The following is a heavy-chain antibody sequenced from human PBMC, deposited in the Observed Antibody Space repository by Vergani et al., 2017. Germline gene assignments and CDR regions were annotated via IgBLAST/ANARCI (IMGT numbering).Heavy chain of an antibody. D-gene: IGHD1-26*01. CDR3: ARQFSWSGSSHYGMDV. CDR1: RYSFTSYW. V-gene: IGHV5-51*01. Sequence: EVQLVQSGAEVKKPGESLKISCKGSRYSFTSYWIGWVRQMPEKGLEWMGIIYPDDSDTRYSPSFQGQVTISADKSISTAYLQWSSLKASDTAIYYCARQFSWSGSSHYGMDVWGQGTTVTVSS. CDR2: IYPDDSDT. J-gene: IGHJ6*02.